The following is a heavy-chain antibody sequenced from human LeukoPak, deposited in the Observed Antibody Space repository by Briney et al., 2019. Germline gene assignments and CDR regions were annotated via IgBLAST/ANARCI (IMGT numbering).Heavy chain of an antibody. CDR3: ANDGTGVHVWTPEAFDL. V-gene: IGHV3-30*18. D-gene: IGHD1-1*01. J-gene: IGHJ3*01. Sequence: GRSLRLSCAASGFTFSSYGMHWVRQAPGKGLEWVAVISYDGSNKYYADSVKGRFTISRDNSRNTLYLQVSSLRAEDTAMYYCANDGTGVHVWTPEAFDLWGPGTMVIVSS. CDR1: GFTFSSYG. CDR2: ISYDGSNK.